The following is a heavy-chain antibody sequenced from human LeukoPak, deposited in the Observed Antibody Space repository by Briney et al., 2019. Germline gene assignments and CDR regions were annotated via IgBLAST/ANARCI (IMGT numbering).Heavy chain of an antibody. J-gene: IGHJ6*02. D-gene: IGHD3-10*01. V-gene: IGHV1-18*01. CDR2: ISGYNGNT. CDR1: GYTFTSYG. Sequence: ASVTVSCKASGYTFTSYGISWVRQAPGQGLEWMGWISGYNGNTNYVQKFQGRVTMTTDKSTNTADMELRSLRSDDTAVYYCASGTITMIRGITYHYYGLDVWGQGTTVTVSS. CDR3: ASGTITMIRGITYHYYGLDV.